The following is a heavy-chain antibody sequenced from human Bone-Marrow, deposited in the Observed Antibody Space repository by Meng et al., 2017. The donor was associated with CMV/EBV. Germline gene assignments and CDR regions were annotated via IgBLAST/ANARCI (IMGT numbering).Heavy chain of an antibody. D-gene: IGHD3-3*01. V-gene: IGHV3-7*01. CDR3: ASRDFWRGGFDY. CDR2: IKQDGSEK. Sequence: GGSLRLSCAASGFTFRTYWMSWVRQAPGKGLEWVANIKQDGSEKYYVDSVKGRFTVSRDNAKNSLYFQMNSLRAEDTAVYYCASRDFWRGGFDYWGQGTLVTVSS. CDR1: GFTFRTYW. J-gene: IGHJ4*02.